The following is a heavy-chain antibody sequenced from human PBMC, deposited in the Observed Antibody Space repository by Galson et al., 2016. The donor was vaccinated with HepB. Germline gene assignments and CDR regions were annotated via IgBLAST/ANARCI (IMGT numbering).Heavy chain of an antibody. D-gene: IGHD6-19*01. Sequence: SLRLSCAASGFTFSSYGMHWVRQAPGKGLEWVAVISYDGSNKYYADSVKGRFTISRDNSKDTLYLQMNSLRAEDTAVYYCAKEGYSSGWYNWFDPWAREPWSPSPQ. J-gene: IGHJ5*02. CDR3: AKEGYSSGWYNWFDP. CDR1: GFTFSSYG. CDR2: ISYDGSNK. V-gene: IGHV3-30*18.